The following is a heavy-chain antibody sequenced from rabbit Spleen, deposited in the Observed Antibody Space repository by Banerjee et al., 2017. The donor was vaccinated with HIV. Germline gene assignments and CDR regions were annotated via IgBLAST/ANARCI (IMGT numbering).Heavy chain of an antibody. D-gene: IGHD8-1*01. V-gene: IGHV1S45*01. J-gene: IGHJ6*01. Sequence: QQQLVESGGDLVKPEGSLTLTCKASGFTFSSSYWICWVRQAPGKGLEWIGCIYTGNVKTYSATWAKGRFTISKTSSTTVTLQMTSLTVADTATYFCARDSGTSFSSYGMDLWGQGTLVTVS. CDR2: IYTGNVKT. CDR1: GFTFSSSYW. CDR3: ARDSGTSFSSYGMDL.